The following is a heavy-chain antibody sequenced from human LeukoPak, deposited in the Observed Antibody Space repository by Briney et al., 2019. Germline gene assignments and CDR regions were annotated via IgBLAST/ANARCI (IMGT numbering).Heavy chain of an antibody. CDR1: GFTFSSYG. CDR2: ISGSGGST. CDR3: AKLEPELRFFDWSLTHYFDY. J-gene: IGHJ4*02. V-gene: IGHV3-23*01. Sequence: GGSLRLSCAASGFTFSSYGMHWVRQAPGKGLEWVSGISGSGGSTYNADTVKGRVTISRDNSKNTLYLQMNSLRAEDTAVYYCAKLEPELRFFDWSLTHYFDYWGQGTLVTVSS. D-gene: IGHD3-9*01.